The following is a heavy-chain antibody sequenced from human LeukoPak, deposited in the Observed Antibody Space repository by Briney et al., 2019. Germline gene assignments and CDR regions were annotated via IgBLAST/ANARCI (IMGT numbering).Heavy chain of an antibody. D-gene: IGHD1-26*01. CDR2: IKQDGSEK. J-gene: IGHJ4*02. V-gene: IGHV3-7*03. CDR3: AKGGRIGVFDY. Sequence: GGSLRLSCAASGFTFSSYWMSWVRQAPGKGLEWVANIKQDGSEKYYVDSVKGRFTISRDNSKNTLYLQMNSLRAEDTAVYYCAKGGRIGVFDYWGQGTLVTVSS. CDR1: GFTFSSYW.